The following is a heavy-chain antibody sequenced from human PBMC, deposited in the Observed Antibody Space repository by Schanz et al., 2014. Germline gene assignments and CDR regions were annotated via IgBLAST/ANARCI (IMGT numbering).Heavy chain of an antibody. D-gene: IGHD1-1*01. Sequence: EVQLVESGGGLIQPGGSLRLSCAASGFTVSSNYMSWVRQAPGKGLEWVSVIYSGGSTYYADSVKGRFTISRDNSENTLYLQMNSLRAEDTAVYYCARDRWDWNNAFDIWGQGTMVTVSS. V-gene: IGHV3-53*01. CDR3: ARDRWDWNNAFDI. J-gene: IGHJ3*02. CDR1: GFTVSSNY. CDR2: IYSGGST.